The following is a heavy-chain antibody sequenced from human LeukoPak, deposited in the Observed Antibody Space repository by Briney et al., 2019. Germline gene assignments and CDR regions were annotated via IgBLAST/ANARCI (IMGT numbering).Heavy chain of an antibody. V-gene: IGHV3-23*01. Sequence: GGSLRLSCAASGFTCISYAMSWVRQVPGKGLEWVSDINDNGGSTFYADSVKGRFTISRDNSKNTLYMQMNSLRVEDTAVYYCAKKLGRSPGDFFDYWGQGILVTVSS. CDR1: GFTCISYA. CDR3: AKKLGRSPGDFFDY. D-gene: IGHD3-10*01. J-gene: IGHJ4*02. CDR2: INDNGGST.